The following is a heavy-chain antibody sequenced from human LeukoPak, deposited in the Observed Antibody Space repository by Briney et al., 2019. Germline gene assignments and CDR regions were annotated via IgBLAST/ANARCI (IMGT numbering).Heavy chain of an antibody. CDR3: TRVIVAVPGYFDYFDF. Sequence: SGGSLRLSCAASGFTFSNYYRRWIRQAPGKGLEWVANINEDGSNKWHLGSVKGRFTVSRDNARNSLYLQMNSLRAEDTAVYYCTRVIVAVPGYFDYFDFWGQGALVTVSS. CDR2: INEDGSNK. V-gene: IGHV3-7*01. CDR1: GFTFSNYY. J-gene: IGHJ4*02. D-gene: IGHD6-19*01.